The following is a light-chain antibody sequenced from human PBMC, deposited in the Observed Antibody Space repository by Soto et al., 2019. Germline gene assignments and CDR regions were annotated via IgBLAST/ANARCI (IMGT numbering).Light chain of an antibody. CDR1: QSVSSN. V-gene: IGKV3-15*01. Sequence: EIVLTQSPATLPLSPGERATLSCRASQSVSSNLAWYQQKPGQAPRLIIYGAYTRATGIPARFSGSGSGTEFTLTISSLQSEDFAVYYCQQYNNWPPITCGQGTRLEIK. CDR3: QQYNNWPPIT. CDR2: GAY. J-gene: IGKJ5*01.